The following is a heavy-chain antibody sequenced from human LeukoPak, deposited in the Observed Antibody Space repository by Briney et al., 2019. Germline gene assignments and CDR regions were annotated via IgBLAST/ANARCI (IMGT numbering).Heavy chain of an antibody. CDR1: GFAFSSYA. D-gene: IGHD6-19*01. J-gene: IGHJ4*02. CDR3: AKDPTSGWFEVDY. V-gene: IGHV3-30*04. CDR2: ISYDGSNK. Sequence: GGSLRLSCAASGFAFSSYAMHWVRQAPGKGLEWVAVISYDGSNKYYADSVKGRFTISRDNSKNTLYLQMNSLRAEDTAVYYCAKDPTSGWFEVDYWGQGTLVTVSS.